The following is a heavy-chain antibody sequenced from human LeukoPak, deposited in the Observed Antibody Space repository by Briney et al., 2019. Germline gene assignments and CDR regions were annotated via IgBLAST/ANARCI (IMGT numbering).Heavy chain of an antibody. CDR1: GGSISSYY. Sequence: SETLSLPCIVSGGSISSYYWNCIRQPAGKGLEWIGRVYSSGTTDYNPSLKSRVTISLDKSKNHFSLKLTSVTAADTAVYFCARGTPMVRGAALFFDYWGQGILVTVSS. CDR2: VYSSGTT. CDR3: ARGTPMVRGAALFFDY. V-gene: IGHV4-4*07. D-gene: IGHD3-10*01. J-gene: IGHJ4*02.